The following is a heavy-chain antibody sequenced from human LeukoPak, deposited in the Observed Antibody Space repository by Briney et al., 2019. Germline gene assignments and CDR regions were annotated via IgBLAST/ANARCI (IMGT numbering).Heavy chain of an antibody. V-gene: IGHV3-74*01. D-gene: IGHD4/OR15-4a*01. CDR2: INSDGSST. Sequence: GGSLRLSCAASGFTFSSYWMHWVRQAPGKGLVWVSRINSDGSSTSCADSVKGRFTISRDNAKNTLYLQMNSLRAEDTAVYYCARVKGASRSDAFDIWGQGTMVTVSS. J-gene: IGHJ3*02. CDR1: GFTFSSYW. CDR3: ARVKGASRSDAFDI.